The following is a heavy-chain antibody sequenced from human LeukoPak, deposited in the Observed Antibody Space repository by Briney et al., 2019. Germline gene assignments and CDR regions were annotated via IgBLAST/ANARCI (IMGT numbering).Heavy chain of an antibody. CDR3: ARHNWGAARPGWFDP. CDR1: GGSISNSRYDWY. V-gene: IGHV4-39*01. CDR2: IYSSGST. J-gene: IGHJ5*02. Sequence: PSETLSLTCTVSGGSISNSRYDWYWGWIRQPPGKGLEWIGSIYSSGSTYYNPSLKSRVTISVNTSKNQFSLKLSSVTAADTAVYYCARHNWGAARPGWFDPWGQGTLVTVSS. D-gene: IGHD6-6*01.